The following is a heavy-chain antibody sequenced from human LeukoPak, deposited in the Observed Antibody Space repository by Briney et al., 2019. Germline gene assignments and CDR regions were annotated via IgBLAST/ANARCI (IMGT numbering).Heavy chain of an antibody. V-gene: IGHV1-2*02. J-gene: IGHJ6*03. CDR1: GFTFTGYY. CDR2: INPNGGGT. D-gene: IGHD5-18*01. CDR3: ARDHVAVRGYSYGPFSYYYMDV. Sequence: ASLKLSCTASGFTFTGYYMHWVRQAPGQGLEWVVGINPNGGGTNYAQTLKGRFTMSRDTSINTAYMELNRLRADDTAVYYCARDHVAVRGYSYGPFSYYYMDVWGKGTTVTVSS.